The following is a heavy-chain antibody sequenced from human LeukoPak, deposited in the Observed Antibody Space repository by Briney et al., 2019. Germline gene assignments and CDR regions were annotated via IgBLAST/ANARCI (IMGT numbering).Heavy chain of an antibody. CDR1: GGSISSYY. Sequence: SETLSLTCTVSGGSISSYYWSWIRQPPGKGREWIGYIYYSGSTNYNPSLKSRVTISVDTSKNQFSLKLSSVTAADTAVYYCARDGAAAGYFDYWGQGTLVTVSS. J-gene: IGHJ4*02. CDR3: ARDGAAAGYFDY. D-gene: IGHD6-13*01. V-gene: IGHV4-59*01. CDR2: IYYSGST.